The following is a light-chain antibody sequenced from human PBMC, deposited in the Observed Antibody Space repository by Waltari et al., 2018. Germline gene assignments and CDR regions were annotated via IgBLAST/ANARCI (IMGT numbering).Light chain of an antibody. V-gene: IGLV1-36*01. Sequence: QSVLTQPPSVSEAPRQRVPIPCSGSSSNIGNNAGNWYQQLPGKAPKLLIYYDDLLPSGVSDRFSGSKSGTSASLAISGLQSEDEADYYCAAWDDSLSGWVFGGGTKLTVL. CDR2: YDD. CDR1: SSNIGNNA. J-gene: IGLJ3*02. CDR3: AAWDDSLSGWV.